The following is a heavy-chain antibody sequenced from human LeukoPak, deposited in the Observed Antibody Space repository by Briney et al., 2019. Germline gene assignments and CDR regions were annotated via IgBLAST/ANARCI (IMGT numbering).Heavy chain of an antibody. J-gene: IGHJ4*02. CDR3: ARVGNYYDSSGYYASYGY. Sequence: ASVKVSCKASGGTFSSYAISWVRRAPGQGLEWMGGIIPIFGTANYAQKFQGRVTITADESTSTAYMELSSLRSEDTAVYYCARVGNYYDSSGYYASYGYWGQGTLVTVSS. CDR2: IIPIFGTA. D-gene: IGHD3-22*01. CDR1: GGTFSSYA. V-gene: IGHV1-69*13.